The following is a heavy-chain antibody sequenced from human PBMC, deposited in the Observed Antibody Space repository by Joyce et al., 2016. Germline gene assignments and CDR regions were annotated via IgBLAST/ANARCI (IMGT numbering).Heavy chain of an antibody. D-gene: IGHD2-15*01. J-gene: IGHJ3*01. CDR3: VRDAEVVAASNEAFAF. CDR2: VSYNGDIQ. V-gene: IGHV3-30*12. Sequence: GMHWVRQAPGKGLEWVAVVSYNGDIQYYADSVKGRFTISRDISKSTLYLQMNSLRAEDTAIYFCVRDAEVVAASNEAFAFWGQGTMVAVSS. CDR1: G.